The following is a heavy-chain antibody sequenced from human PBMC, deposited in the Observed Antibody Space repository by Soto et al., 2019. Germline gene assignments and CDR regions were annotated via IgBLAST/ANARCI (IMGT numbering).Heavy chain of an antibody. Sequence: SETLSLTCTVSGGPMNSHYWSWYRQPPGKGLEWIGYIYYSGSTEYNPSLKSRVTMSVDTSKNQFSLKLTSVSAADTAVYYCARGGWYIDYWGQGITVSVSS. CDR2: IYYSGST. J-gene: IGHJ4*02. D-gene: IGHD6-19*01. CDR1: GGPMNSHY. V-gene: IGHV4-59*11. CDR3: ARGGWYIDY.